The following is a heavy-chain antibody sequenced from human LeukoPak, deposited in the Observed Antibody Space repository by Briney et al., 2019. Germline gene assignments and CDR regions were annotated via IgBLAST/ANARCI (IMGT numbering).Heavy chain of an antibody. D-gene: IGHD2-15*01. CDR3: ARAGYCSGGSCYGNDY. Sequence: GGSLRLSCAGTGFTFNPYGMHGVRQAPAKGLEWVGLIWYDGSKKHHADSVKGRFTISRDNSKNTLYLQMDSLRVEDTAVYYCARAGYCSGGSCYGNDYWGQGTLVTVSS. J-gene: IGHJ4*02. V-gene: IGHV3-33*01. CDR2: IWYDGSKK. CDR1: GFTFNPYG.